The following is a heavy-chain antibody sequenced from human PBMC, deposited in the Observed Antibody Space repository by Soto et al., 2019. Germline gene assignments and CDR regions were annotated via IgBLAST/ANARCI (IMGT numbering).Heavy chain of an antibody. D-gene: IGHD5-12*01. CDR2: INPNNGDT. CDR1: GYTFTVYY. Sequence: ASVKVSCKASGYTFTVYYIHCVLQAPGQGLDWMGWINPNNGDTNYAQKFQGRVSMTRDTSTSTAYMELSSLRFDDTAVYYCARHSGYDYVFDYWGQGTLVTVSS. V-gene: IGHV1-2*02. J-gene: IGHJ4*02. CDR3: ARHSGYDYVFDY.